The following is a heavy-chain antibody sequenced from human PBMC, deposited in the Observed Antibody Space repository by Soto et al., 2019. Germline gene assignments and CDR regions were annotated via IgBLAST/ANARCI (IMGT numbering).Heavy chain of an antibody. CDR2: ISSSSSTI. J-gene: IGHJ4*02. CDR1: GLTFSSYS. D-gene: IGHD4-17*01. CDR3: ARYLNYGLFDY. Sequence: EVQLVESGGGLVQPGGSLRLSCAASGLTFSSYSMNWVRQAPGKGLEWVSYISSSSSTIYYAGSVKGRFTISRDNAKNSLYLPMNSLRAEATSVYYCARYLNYGLFDYWGQGSLVTVSS. V-gene: IGHV3-48*01.